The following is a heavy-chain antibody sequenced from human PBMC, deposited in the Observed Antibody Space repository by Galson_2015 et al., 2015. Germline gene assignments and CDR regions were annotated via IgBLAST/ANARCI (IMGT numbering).Heavy chain of an antibody. D-gene: IGHD2-21*01. Sequence: SVKVSCKASRGTFNNYGISWVRQAPGQGLEWMGGIIPIFGTANYAQRFQGRVTITADKSTSTVYMDLRRLTSDDTAVYYCARVFGLDSSDWYFYYWGQGTLVTVSS. CDR2: IIPIFGTA. J-gene: IGHJ4*02. V-gene: IGHV1-69*06. CDR3: ARVFGLDSSDWYFYY. CDR1: RGTFNNYG.